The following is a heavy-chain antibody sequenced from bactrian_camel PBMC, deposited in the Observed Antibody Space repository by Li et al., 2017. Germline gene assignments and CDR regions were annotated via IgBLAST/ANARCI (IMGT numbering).Heavy chain of an antibody. CDR2: INHRGGDT. D-gene: IGHD6*01. CDR1: GFTYSSYD. J-gene: IGHJ7*01. V-gene: IGHV3S40*01. Sequence: DVQLVESGGGLVQPGGSLRLSCAASGFTYSSYDMNWVRQAPGKGLEWVSSINHRGGDTYYADSVKGRFTISRDNAKNTVYLQLSSLKTEDMAMYYCAKGGGRWAPGDYYYGMDYWGKGTQVTVS.